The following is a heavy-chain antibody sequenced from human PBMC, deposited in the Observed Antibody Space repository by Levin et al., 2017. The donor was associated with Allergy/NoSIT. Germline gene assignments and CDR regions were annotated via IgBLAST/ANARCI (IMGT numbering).Heavy chain of an antibody. CDR1: GGSISSSNW. CDR3: AKGYPIAGNWFDP. CDR2: VHHSGST. Sequence: SQTLSLTCAVSGGSISSSNWWSWVRQLPGKGLEWIGEVHHSGSTNYNPSFRSRVTMSVDKSKNQLSLKLNSVTAADTALYYCAKGYPIAGNWFDPWGQGTLVTVSS. D-gene: IGHD1-1*01. J-gene: IGHJ5*02. V-gene: IGHV4-4*02.